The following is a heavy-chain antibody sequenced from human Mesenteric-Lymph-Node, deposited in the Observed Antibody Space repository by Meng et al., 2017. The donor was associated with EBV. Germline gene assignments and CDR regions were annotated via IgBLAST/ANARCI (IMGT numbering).Heavy chain of an antibody. V-gene: IGHV4-61*01. CDR1: GGSVSRATYN. D-gene: IGHD3-22*01. CDR2: IYYTGST. CDR3: ARRGAAPYNHYDRSGYENYYDY. Sequence: PSPTLPPPSHVSGGSVSRATYNWSWLRQPPGKGLEWIGYIYYTGSTNYNTSLKSRVTISVDTSKNQFSLKLSSVTAADTAVYYCARRGAAPYNHYDRSGYENYYDYWGQGTLVTVSS. J-gene: IGHJ4*02.